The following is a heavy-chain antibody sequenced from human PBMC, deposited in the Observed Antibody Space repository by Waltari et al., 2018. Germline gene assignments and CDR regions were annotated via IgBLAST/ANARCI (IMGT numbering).Heavy chain of an antibody. D-gene: IGHD3-22*01. V-gene: IGHV4-39*01. CDR3: AAYYYDGSLFWGFEY. CDR1: GGSLDNYSYY. J-gene: IGHJ4*02. CDR2: AYYGGST. Sequence: QLLLQESGPGLVKPSETLSLTCTVSGGSLDNYSYYWSWVRQSPGTGLGWIGSAYYGGSTYSTPSLRSRLAISVDTSKNQFSMRLSPATAADTALYYCAAYYYDGSLFWGFEYWGQGSLVTVSS.